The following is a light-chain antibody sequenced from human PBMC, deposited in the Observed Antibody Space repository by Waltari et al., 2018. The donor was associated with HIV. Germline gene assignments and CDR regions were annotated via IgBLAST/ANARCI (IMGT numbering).Light chain of an antibody. J-gene: IGLJ3*02. Sequence: QIVVTQEPSLAVSPVGTVTLTCASSVGAVSSGDFQKWSQNKPRKGPRTLTYSTSDKHPWNPARFRGSLLGGKAALTLSGVQTEDEADYYCMIYYGNGLWVVGGATKLTVL. CDR3: MIYYGNGLWV. CDR1: VGAVSSGDF. CDR2: STS. V-gene: IGLV7-43*01.